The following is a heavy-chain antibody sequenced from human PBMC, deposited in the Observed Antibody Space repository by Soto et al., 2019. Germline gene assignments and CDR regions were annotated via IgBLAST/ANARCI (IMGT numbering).Heavy chain of an antibody. CDR3: ARVSGYYLPEY. D-gene: IGHD5-12*01. CDR1: GYTFTNYA. V-gene: IGHV1-3*01. J-gene: IGHJ4*02. Sequence: ASVKVSSKASGYTFTNYAMHSVRQAPGQRLEWMGWINAGNGNTKYSQKFQGRVTITRDTSASTAYMELSSLRSEDTAVYYCARVSGYYLPEYWGQGTLVTVTS. CDR2: INAGNGNT.